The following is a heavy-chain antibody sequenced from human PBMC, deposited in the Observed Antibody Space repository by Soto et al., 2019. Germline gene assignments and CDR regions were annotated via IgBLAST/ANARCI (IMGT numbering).Heavy chain of an antibody. V-gene: IGHV3-48*02. D-gene: IGHD2-2*01. CDR2: VRSSGDDT. J-gene: IGHJ4*02. CDR1: GFTFGYYN. Sequence: DVQLEESGGGLVQPGGSLRLSCAASGFTFGYYNMHWVRQAPGKGLEWVSFVRSSGDDTYYADSVKGRFTISRDNAKDSLYLQMNSLREEDTAVYYCARDGESSSSSDFDFWGQGALVTVSS. CDR3: ARDGESSSSSDFDF.